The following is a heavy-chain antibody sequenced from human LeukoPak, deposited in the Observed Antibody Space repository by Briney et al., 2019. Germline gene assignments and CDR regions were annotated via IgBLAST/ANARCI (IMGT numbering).Heavy chain of an antibody. J-gene: IGHJ5*02. CDR3: ARNRYSSGWSRGDWFDP. CDR2: ISSSSYI. Sequence: GGSLTLSCAASGFTFSSYSMNWVRQAPGKGLEWVSSISSSSYIYYADSVKGRFTISRDNAKNSLYLQMNSLRAEDTAVYYCARNRYSSGWSRGDWFDPWGQGTLVTVSS. V-gene: IGHV3-21*01. CDR1: GFTFSSYS. D-gene: IGHD6-19*01.